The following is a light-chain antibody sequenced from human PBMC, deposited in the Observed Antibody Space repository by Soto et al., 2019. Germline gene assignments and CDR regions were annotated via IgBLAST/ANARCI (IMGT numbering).Light chain of an antibody. CDR3: LQDYNYPWT. J-gene: IGKJ1*01. CDR1: QGIRYN. Sequence: DIQMTQSPSSLSASVGARVTITCRASQGIRYNLGWYQQRPGKAPERLIYDTFTLASGVPSRFSGSGSGTEFTLTIASLQPEDVATYYCLQDYNYPWTFGQGTKVDIK. V-gene: IGKV1-17*01. CDR2: DTF.